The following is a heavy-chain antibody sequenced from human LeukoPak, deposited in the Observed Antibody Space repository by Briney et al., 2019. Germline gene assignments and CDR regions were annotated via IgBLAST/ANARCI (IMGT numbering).Heavy chain of an antibody. CDR3: AKGVVVITNSPAIIDY. CDR1: GFTFDDYA. J-gene: IGHJ4*02. CDR2: ISWNSGSI. D-gene: IGHD3-22*01. Sequence: GRSLRLSCAASGFTFDDYAMHWVRQAPGKGLEWVSGISWNSGSIGYADSVKGRFTISRDNAKNSLYLQMNSLRAEDTALYYCAKGVVVITNSPAIIDYWGQGTLVTVSS. V-gene: IGHV3-9*01.